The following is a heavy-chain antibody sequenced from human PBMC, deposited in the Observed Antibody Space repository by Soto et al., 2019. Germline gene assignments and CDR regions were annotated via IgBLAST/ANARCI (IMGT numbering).Heavy chain of an antibody. CDR1: GGSISSGDYY. J-gene: IGHJ4*02. V-gene: IGHV4-30-4*01. D-gene: IGHD4-17*01. CDR2: IYYSGST. Sequence: QVQLQESGPGLVKPSQTLSLTCTVSGGSISSGDYYWSWIRQPPGKGLEWIGYIYYSGSTYYNPSLNSRVTISVDTSKNQFSLKLSSVTAADTAVYYCARDQAYGDFTSLGFDYWGQGTLVTVSS. CDR3: ARDQAYGDFTSLGFDY.